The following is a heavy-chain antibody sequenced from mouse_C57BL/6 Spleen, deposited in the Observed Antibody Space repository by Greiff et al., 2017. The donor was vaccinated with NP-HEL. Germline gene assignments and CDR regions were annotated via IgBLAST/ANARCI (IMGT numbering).Heavy chain of an antibody. J-gene: IGHJ1*03. CDR2: ISDGGSYT. V-gene: IGHV5-4*01. Sequence: EVQLVESGGGLVKPGGSLKLSCAASGFTFSSYAMSWVRQTPEKRLEWVATISDGGSYTYYPDNVKGRFTISRDNAKNNLYLQMSHLKSEDTAMYYCAREGHYDGYFDVWGTGTTVTVSS. CDR1: GFTFSSYA. D-gene: IGHD1-2*01. CDR3: AREGHYDGYFDV.